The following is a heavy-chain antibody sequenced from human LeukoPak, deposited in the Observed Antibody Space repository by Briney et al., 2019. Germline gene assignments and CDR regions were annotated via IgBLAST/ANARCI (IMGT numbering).Heavy chain of an antibody. CDR1: GYTFRNNA. V-gene: IGHV1-18*01. Sequence: ASVKVSCKTSGYTFRNNAITWVRQAPGQGLEWVGWISTENRNTNYAQKLQGRITMTTDTSTSTVYMELRTLRSDDTAIYYCARDRDTGTFDYWGQGTLVTVSS. D-gene: IGHD5-18*01. CDR3: ARDRDTGTFDY. J-gene: IGHJ4*02. CDR2: ISTENRNT.